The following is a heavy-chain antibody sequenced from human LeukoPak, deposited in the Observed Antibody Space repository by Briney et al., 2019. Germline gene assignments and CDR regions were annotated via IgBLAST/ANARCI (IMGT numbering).Heavy chain of an antibody. J-gene: IGHJ4*02. CDR1: GFTVSSSF. D-gene: IGHD6-19*01. CDR3: ARASRWLAFDN. Sequence: GGSLRLSCAASGFTVSSSFMNCVRQAPGKGLEWVSTIYSNDNSNYADSVKGRFTISRDSSRNTLYLQMNSLRAEDTAVYFCARASRWLAFDNWGQGTLVTVSS. V-gene: IGHV3-66*01. CDR2: IYSNDNS.